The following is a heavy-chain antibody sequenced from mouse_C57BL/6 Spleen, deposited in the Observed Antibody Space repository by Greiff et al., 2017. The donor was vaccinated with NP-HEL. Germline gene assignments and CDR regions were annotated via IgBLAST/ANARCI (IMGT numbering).Heavy chain of an antibody. D-gene: IGHD1-1*01. CDR2: INPNNGGT. J-gene: IGHJ4*01. Sequence: EVQVVESGPELVKPGASVKIPCKASGYTFTDYNMDWVKQSHGKSLEWIGDINPNNGGTIYNQKFKGKATLTVDKSSSTAYMELRSLTSEDTAVYYCARGYYGSYAMDYWGQGTSVTVSS. V-gene: IGHV1-18*01. CDR3: ARGYYGSYAMDY. CDR1: GYTFTDYN.